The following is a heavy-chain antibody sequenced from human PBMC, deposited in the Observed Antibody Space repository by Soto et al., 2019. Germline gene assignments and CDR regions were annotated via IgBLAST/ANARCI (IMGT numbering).Heavy chain of an antibody. V-gene: IGHV4-59*02. CDR2: MYFGGSF. Sequence: SETLSLTCNVSGASVSHGYWSWIRQPPGKGLEWIGFMYFGGSFNYNPSLTSRATISVETSKNSLYLQMNSLRVEDTALYYCARANLGYNWYDVYYHGMDVWGQGTTVTVSS. J-gene: IGHJ6*02. CDR1: GASVSHGY. CDR3: ARANLGYNWYDVYYHGMDV. D-gene: IGHD1-1*01.